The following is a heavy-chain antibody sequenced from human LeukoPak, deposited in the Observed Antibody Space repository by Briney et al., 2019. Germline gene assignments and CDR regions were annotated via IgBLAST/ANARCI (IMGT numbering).Heavy chain of an antibody. CDR3: ARRVAKRYYDILTGYLTNWFDP. J-gene: IGHJ5*02. CDR1: GGSISSYY. CDR2: INHSKNT. D-gene: IGHD3-9*01. Sequence: ASETLSLTCTVSGGSISSYYWSWIRQPPGKGLEWIGEINHSKNTNYNPSLKSRVTISVDTSKNQFSLKLSSVTAADTAVYYCARRVAKRYYDILTGYLTNWFDPWGQGTLVTVSS. V-gene: IGHV4-34*01.